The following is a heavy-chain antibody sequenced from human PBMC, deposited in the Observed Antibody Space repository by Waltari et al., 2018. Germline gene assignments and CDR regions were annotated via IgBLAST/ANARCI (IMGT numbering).Heavy chain of an antibody. Sequence: EVQLVESGGGLVQPGGSLRLSCAASGFTFSSYWMSWVRQAPGKGREWVANIKQDGSGKYEVDAVNGRVTIAGYNAKNSVYLQMNSLRAEDTAVYYCARDLAVAGREQYFQHWGQGTLVTVSS. D-gene: IGHD6-19*01. CDR3: ARDLAVAGREQYFQH. J-gene: IGHJ1*01. CDR2: IKQDGSGK. V-gene: IGHV3-7*01. CDR1: GFTFSSYW.